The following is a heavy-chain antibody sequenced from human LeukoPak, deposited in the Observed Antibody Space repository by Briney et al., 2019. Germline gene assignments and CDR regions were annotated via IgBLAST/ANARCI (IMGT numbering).Heavy chain of an antibody. CDR2: IYYSGST. J-gene: IGHJ3*02. CDR3: AGTGRVYRAFDI. Sequence: SETLSLTCTVSGGSISSYYWSWIRQPPGKGLEWIGYIYYSGSTNYNPSLKSRVTISVDTSKNQFSLKLSSVTAAGTAVYYCAGTGRVYRAFDIWGQGTMVTVSS. V-gene: IGHV4-59*08. D-gene: IGHD3-16*02. CDR1: GGSISSYY.